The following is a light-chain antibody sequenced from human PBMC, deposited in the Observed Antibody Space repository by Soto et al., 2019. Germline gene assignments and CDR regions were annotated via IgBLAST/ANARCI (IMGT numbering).Light chain of an antibody. V-gene: IGKV1-39*01. CDR1: QSISNS. Sequence: DIQMTQSPSSLSASVGERVTITCRASQSISNSLNWYQQKPGQAPKLLIYAASSLQSGVPSRFSGSGSGTDFTLTISSLQHQDFATYYWQQSYSTPRTFGQGTKLEIK. CDR2: AAS. J-gene: IGKJ2*01. CDR3: QQSYSTPRT.